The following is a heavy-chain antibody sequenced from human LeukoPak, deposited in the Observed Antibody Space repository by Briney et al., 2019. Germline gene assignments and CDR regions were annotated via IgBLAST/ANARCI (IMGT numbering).Heavy chain of an antibody. Sequence: GGSLSLSCAASGFIFSDYSMNWVRQAPGKGLERVSSISGNDTYVYHADALRGRITISRDNDKNSLFLQLNSLRVEDTAVYYCARDGGDFWSGYYTHYFYYHMDVWGKGTTVTVSS. D-gene: IGHD3-3*01. J-gene: IGHJ6*03. CDR1: GFIFSDYS. V-gene: IGHV3-21*01. CDR2: ISGNDTYV. CDR3: ARDGGDFWSGYYTHYFYYHMDV.